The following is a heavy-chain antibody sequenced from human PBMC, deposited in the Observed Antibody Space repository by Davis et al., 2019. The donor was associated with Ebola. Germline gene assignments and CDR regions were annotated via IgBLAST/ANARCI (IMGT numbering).Heavy chain of an antibody. J-gene: IGHJ6*02. CDR3: ARGSTVTTGYYHYGMDV. CDR2: INHSGST. Sequence: SETLSLTCALSGGSFSGYYWTWIRQPPAKGLEWIGEINHSGSTNYNPSLKSRITLSVDTSRNPFSLKLSSVTAADTAGYYCARGSTVTTGYYHYGMDVWGQGTTVTVSS. D-gene: IGHD4-17*01. V-gene: IGHV4-34*01. CDR1: GGSFSGYY.